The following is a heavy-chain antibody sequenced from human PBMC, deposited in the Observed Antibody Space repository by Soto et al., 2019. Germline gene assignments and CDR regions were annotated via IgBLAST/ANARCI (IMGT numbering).Heavy chain of an antibody. CDR2: IIPIFGTA. CDR3: WGTDSSGYYYGPFDY. CDR1: GGTFSSYA. D-gene: IGHD3-22*01. Sequence: GASVKVSCKASGGTFSSYAISWVRQAPGQGLEWMGGIIPIFGTANYAQKFQGRVTITADESTSTAYMELSSLRSEDTAVYYCWGTDSSGYYYGPFDYWGQGTLVTVSS. J-gene: IGHJ4*02. V-gene: IGHV1-69*13.